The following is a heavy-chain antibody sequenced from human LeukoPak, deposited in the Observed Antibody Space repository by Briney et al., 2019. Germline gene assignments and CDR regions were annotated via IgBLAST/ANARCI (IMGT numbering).Heavy chain of an antibody. J-gene: IGHJ6*03. CDR2: MNPNSGNT. D-gene: IGHD3-16*01. V-gene: IGHV1-8*01. CDR3: ARGTGWGAYYSYYYYMDV. CDR1: GDTFTSYD. Sequence: AAVKVSCKAAGDTFTSYDSNWGGQATGQGGEGRGWMNPNSGNTGYAQKFQGRVTITRDTNISKAYMQLSSLRSADTAVYYCARGTGWGAYYSYYYYMDVWSKGTTVTVSS.